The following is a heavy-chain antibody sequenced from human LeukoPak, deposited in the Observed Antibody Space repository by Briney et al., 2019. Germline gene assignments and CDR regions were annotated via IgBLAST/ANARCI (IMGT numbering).Heavy chain of an antibody. CDR3: ARDDCSSTSCNDYYGMDV. CDR1: VCTFLSYA. J-gene: IGHJ6*02. V-gene: IGHV1-69*13. Sequence: GASVNVSFKSSVCTFLSYAISGVRQADGQGREGVGGIIPIFGTANYAQKFQGRVTITADESTSTAYMELSSLRSEDTAVYYCARDDCSSTSCNDYYGMDVWGQGTTVTVSS. D-gene: IGHD2-2*01. CDR2: IIPIFGTA.